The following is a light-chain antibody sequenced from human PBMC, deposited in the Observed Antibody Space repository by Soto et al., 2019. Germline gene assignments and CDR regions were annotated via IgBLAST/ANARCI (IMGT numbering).Light chain of an antibody. Sequence: EIVLTQSPGTLSLSPGERATLSCRASQSVNSRYLAWYQQKPGQAPRLLIYGASDRATGIPDRFSGSGSGTDFTLTISRLEPEDFAVYYCQQYGDSPLLTFGGGTRLEIK. J-gene: IGKJ5*01. CDR2: GAS. V-gene: IGKV3-20*01. CDR1: QSVNSRY. CDR3: QQYGDSPLLT.